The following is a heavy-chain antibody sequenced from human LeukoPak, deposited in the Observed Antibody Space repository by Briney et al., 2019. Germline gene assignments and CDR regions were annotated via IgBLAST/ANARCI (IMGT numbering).Heavy chain of an antibody. Sequence: PGGSLRLSCEASGFTFSRYSLTWVRQAPGKGLEWVSSISSSSSYIYYADSVKGRFTISRGNAKTSLYLQMNSLRAEDTAVYYCARDLSGIAGYTYGRGIDYWGQGTLVTVSS. CDR1: GFTFSRYS. D-gene: IGHD5-18*01. J-gene: IGHJ4*02. CDR3: ARDLSGIAGYTYGRGIDY. CDR2: ISSSSSYI. V-gene: IGHV3-21*01.